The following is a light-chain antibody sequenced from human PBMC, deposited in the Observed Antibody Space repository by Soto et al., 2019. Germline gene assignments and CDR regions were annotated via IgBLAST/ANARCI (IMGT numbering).Light chain of an antibody. CDR1: SSDFGGYNY. J-gene: IGLJ1*01. CDR2: EVS. V-gene: IGLV2-8*01. Sequence: QSALTQPPSASGSPVQSVTISCTGTSSDFGGYNYVSWYQQHPGKAPKLMIYEVSKRPSGVPDRFSGSKSGNTASLTVSGLQAEDEADYYCSSYAGSNDPYVFGTGTKVTVL. CDR3: SSYAGSNDPYV.